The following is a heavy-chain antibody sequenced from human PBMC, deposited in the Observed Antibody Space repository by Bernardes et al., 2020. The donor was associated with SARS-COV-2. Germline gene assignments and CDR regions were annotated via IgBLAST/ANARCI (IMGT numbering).Heavy chain of an antibody. D-gene: IGHD3-3*01. Sequence: GGSLRLSCAASGFTFSSYSMNWVRQAPGKGLEWVSYISSSSSTIYYADSVKGRFTISRDNAKNSLYLQMNSLRDEDTAVYYCAREAGATRTIFGVVINEDAYYVDNWGQGTQVTVTS. CDR3: AREAGATRTIFGVVINEDAYYVDN. V-gene: IGHV3-48*02. CDR1: GFTFSSYS. CDR2: ISSSSSTI. J-gene: IGHJ4*02.